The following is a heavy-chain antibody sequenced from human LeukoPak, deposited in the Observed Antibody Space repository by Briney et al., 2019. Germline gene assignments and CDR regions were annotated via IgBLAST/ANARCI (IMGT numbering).Heavy chain of an antibody. CDR1: GYSISSGYY. D-gene: IGHD6-19*01. J-gene: IGHJ4*02. Sequence: ETLSLTCAVSGYSISSGYYWGWIRQPPGKGLEWVSVIYSGGSTYYAGSVKGRFTISRDNSKNTLYLQMNSLRAEDTAVYYCARDWEGSGWYGYWGQGTLVTVSS. CDR2: IYSGGST. V-gene: IGHV3-53*05. CDR3: ARDWEGSGWYGY.